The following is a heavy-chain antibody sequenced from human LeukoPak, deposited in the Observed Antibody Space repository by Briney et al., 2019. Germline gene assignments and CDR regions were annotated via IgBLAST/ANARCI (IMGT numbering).Heavy chain of an antibody. Sequence: SETLSLTCAVYGGSISSYYWSWIRQPPGKGLEWIGYIYYSGSTNYNPSLKSRVTISVDTSKNQFSLKLSSVTAADTAVYYCARAGNGGYYYGSGSYSRFDPWGQGTLVTVSS. CDR3: ARAGNGGYYYGSGSYSRFDP. CDR2: IYYSGST. V-gene: IGHV4-59*01. CDR1: GGSISSYY. D-gene: IGHD3-10*01. J-gene: IGHJ5*02.